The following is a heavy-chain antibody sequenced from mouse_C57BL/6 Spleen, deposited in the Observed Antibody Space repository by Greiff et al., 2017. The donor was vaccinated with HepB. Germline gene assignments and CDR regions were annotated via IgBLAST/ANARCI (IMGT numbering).Heavy chain of an antibody. CDR2: IYPRSGNT. CDR3: AIITTVVAHWYFDV. D-gene: IGHD1-1*01. V-gene: IGHV1-81*01. Sequence: QVQLQQSGAELARPGASVKLSCKASGYTFTSYGISWVKQRTGQGLEWIGEIYPRSGNTYYNEKFKGKATLTADKSSSTAYMELRRLTSEDSAVYFCAIITTVVAHWYFDVWGTGTTVTVSS. J-gene: IGHJ1*03. CDR1: GYTFTSYG.